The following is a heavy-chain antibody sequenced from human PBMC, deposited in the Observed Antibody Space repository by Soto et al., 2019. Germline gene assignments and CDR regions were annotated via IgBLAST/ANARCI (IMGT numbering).Heavy chain of an antibody. V-gene: IGHV3-21*01. J-gene: IGHJ5*02. CDR3: ARGYRSEYSVYDHHRGWFDP. CDR2: ISSSSSYI. Sequence: EVQLVESGGGLVKPGGSLRLSCAASGFTFSSYSMNWVRQAPGKGLEWVSSISSSSSYIYYADSVKGRFTISRDNAKNSLYLQMNSLRAEDTAVYYCARGYRSEYSVYDHHRGWFDPWGQGTLVTVSS. D-gene: IGHD5-12*01. CDR1: GFTFSSYS.